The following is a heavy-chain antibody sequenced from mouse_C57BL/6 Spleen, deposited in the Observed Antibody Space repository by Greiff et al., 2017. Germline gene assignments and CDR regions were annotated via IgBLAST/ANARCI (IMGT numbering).Heavy chain of an antibody. J-gene: IGHJ2*01. CDR3: ARADYYGSSYLDY. CDR1: GFTFSSYA. D-gene: IGHD1-1*01. Sequence: EVQRVESGGGLVKPGGSLKLSCAASGFTFSSYAMSWVRQTPEKRLEWVATISDGGSYTYYPDNVKGRFTISRDNAKNNLYLQMSHLKSEDTAMYYCARADYYGSSYLDYWGQGTTLTVSS. CDR2: ISDGGSYT. V-gene: IGHV5-4*01.